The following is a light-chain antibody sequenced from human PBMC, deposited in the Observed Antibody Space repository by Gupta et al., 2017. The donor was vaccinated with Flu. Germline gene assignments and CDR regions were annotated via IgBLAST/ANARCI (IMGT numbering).Light chain of an antibody. Sequence: NCKSSQSVLYSATNKNYLAWYQQKSGQPPKLLIYWVSTRESGVPDRFSGSGSGTDFTLTISSLQAEDVAVYYCQQYYGTPYTFGQGTKLEIK. V-gene: IGKV4-1*01. J-gene: IGKJ2*01. CDR1: QSVLYSATNKNY. CDR2: WVS. CDR3: QQYYGTPYT.